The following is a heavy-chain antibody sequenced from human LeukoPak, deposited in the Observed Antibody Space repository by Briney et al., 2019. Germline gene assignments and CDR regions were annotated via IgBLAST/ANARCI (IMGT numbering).Heavy chain of an antibody. V-gene: IGHV1-18*01. CDR3: ARDRLHSGSYPSDY. CDR1: GYTFTSYG. J-gene: IGHJ4*02. CDR2: VSAYNGNT. Sequence: ASVKVSCKASGYTFTSYGISWVRQAPGQGLEWMGWVSAYNGNTNYAQKLQGRVTMTTDTSTSTAYMELRSLRSDDTAVYYCARDRLHSGSYPSDYWGQGTLVTVSS. D-gene: IGHD1-26*01.